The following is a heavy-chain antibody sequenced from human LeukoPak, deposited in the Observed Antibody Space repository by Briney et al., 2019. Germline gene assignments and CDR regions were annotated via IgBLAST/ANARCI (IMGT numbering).Heavy chain of an antibody. CDR2: IAYDGSNE. CDR3: ARPSGSVTIFGMVDYFDY. CDR1: GFTFTNYG. V-gene: IGHV3-30*04. D-gene: IGHD3-3*01. Sequence: GSSLRLSCVVSGFTFTNYGMHWVRQAPSKGLDWVASIAYDGSNENYAESVKGRFTISRDNSKDTLYLQLNSLRAEDTAVYYCARPSGSVTIFGMVDYFDYWGQGSLVTVSS. J-gene: IGHJ4*02.